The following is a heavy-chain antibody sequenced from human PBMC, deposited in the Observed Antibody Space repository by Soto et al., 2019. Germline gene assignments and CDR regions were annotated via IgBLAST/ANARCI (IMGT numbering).Heavy chain of an antibody. CDR1: GGSISSSSYY. D-gene: IGHD3-10*01. V-gene: IGHV4-39*07. CDR2: IYYSGST. J-gene: IGHJ4*02. Sequence: SETLSLTCTVSGGSISSSSYYWGWIRQPPGKGLEWIGSIYYSGSTTYNPSLKSRLTISLDRSKNEFSLKLTSVTAADTAVYYCASDYTLRSYRFDYWGRGTLVTVSS. CDR3: ASDYTLRSYRFDY.